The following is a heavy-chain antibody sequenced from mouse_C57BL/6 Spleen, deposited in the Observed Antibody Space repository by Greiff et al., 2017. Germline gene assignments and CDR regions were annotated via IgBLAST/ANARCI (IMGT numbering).Heavy chain of an antibody. CDR3: ARAAYYSNRDYAMDY. CDR1: GYAFSSYW. CDR2: IYPGDGDT. Sequence: VKLQESGAELVKPGASVKISCKASGYAFSSYWMNWVKQRPGKGLEWIGQIYPGDGDTNYNGKFKGKATLTADKSSSTAYMQLSSLTSEDSAVYFGARAAYYSNRDYAMDYWGQGTSVTVSS. J-gene: IGHJ4*01. D-gene: IGHD2-5*01. V-gene: IGHV1-80*01.